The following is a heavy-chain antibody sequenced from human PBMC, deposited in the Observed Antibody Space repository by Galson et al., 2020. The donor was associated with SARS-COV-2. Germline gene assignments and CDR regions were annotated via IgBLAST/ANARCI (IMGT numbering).Heavy chain of an antibody. Sequence: SVTVSCKHPRDTFNNYVISWVRQAPGQGLAWMGDIIPLLDIQHRAQRSQVRVTIVADKSKSTVYMELRPLTSEDTAVYYCARRQRMVGPNISDHWVQGTLVTVSS. CDR2: IIPLLDIQ. V-gene: IGHV1-69*10. D-gene: IGHD2-15*01. CDR3: ARRQRMVGPNISDH. J-gene: IGHJ4*02. CDR1: RDTFNNYV.